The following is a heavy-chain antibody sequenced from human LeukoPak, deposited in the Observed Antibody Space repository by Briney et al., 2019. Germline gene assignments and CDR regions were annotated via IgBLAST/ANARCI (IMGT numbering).Heavy chain of an antibody. D-gene: IGHD3-22*01. V-gene: IGHV4-59*01. CDR3: ARREPYYYDSSGYYSDAFDI. J-gene: IGHJ3*02. CDR2: IYYSGST. CDR1: GGSISSYY. Sequence: SETLSLTCTVSGGSISSYYWSWIRQPPGKGLEWIGYIYYSGSTNYNPSLKSRVTISVDTSKNQFSLKLSSVTAADTAVYYCARREPYYYDSSGYYSDAFDIWGQGTMVTVSS.